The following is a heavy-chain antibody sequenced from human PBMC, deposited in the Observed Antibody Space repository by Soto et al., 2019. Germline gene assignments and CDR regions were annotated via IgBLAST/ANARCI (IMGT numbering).Heavy chain of an antibody. CDR1: GFTVSSSY. Sequence: EVQLVESGGGLVQPGGSLRLSCAASGFTVSSSYISWVRQAPGKGLEWVSVIYSGGNTYYADSVKGRFTISRDNSKNTLFLQMNSLRAEDTAVYYCVRDFIGYCSGATCYSFWGQGTLVTVSS. V-gene: IGHV3-66*01. CDR3: VRDFIGYCSGATCYSF. CDR2: IYSGGNT. J-gene: IGHJ4*02. D-gene: IGHD2-15*01.